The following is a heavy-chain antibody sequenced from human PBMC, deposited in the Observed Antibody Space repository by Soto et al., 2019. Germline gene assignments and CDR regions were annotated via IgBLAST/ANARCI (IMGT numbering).Heavy chain of an antibody. CDR3: ARDGGGSYYRAKDY. D-gene: IGHD1-26*01. V-gene: IGHV3-30-3*01. J-gene: IGHJ4*02. CDR2: ISYDGSNK. Sequence: QVQLVESGGGVVQPGRSLRLSCAASGFTFSSYAMQWVRQAPGKGLEWVAVISYDGSNKYYADSVKGRFTISRDNSKNTMYLQMNSLRAEDTAVYYCARDGGGSYYRAKDYWGQGTLVTVSS. CDR1: GFTFSSYA.